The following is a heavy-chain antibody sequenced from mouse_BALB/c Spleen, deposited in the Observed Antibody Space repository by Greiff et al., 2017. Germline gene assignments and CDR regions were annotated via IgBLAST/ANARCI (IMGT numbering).Heavy chain of an antibody. Sequence: VQLQQSGAELVKPGASVKLSCTASGFNIKDTYMHWVKQRPEQGLEWIGRIDPANGNTKYDPKFQGKATITADTSSNTAYLQLSSLTSEDTAVYYCAREGLYRDYYAMDYWGQGTSVTVSS. J-gene: IGHJ4*01. CDR3: AREGLYRDYYAMDY. V-gene: IGHV14-3*02. CDR2: IDPANGNT. D-gene: IGHD2-14*01. CDR1: GFNIKDTY.